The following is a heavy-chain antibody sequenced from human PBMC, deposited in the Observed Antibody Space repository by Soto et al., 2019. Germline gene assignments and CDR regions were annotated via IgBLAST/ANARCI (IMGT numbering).Heavy chain of an antibody. J-gene: IGHJ4*02. CDR3: ASGGSGTYHF. CDR1: DDSITGGGDF. Sequence: QVQLQESGPGLVKPSQTLTLTCPVSDDSITGGGDFGTWIRQLPGKGLEWLGSTYYRGNTFYNPSLTSRGTISLDPSQRRVSLRVTSVTAADTAIYVCASGGSGTYHFWGKGTLVIVSS. CDR2: TYYRGNT. V-gene: IGHV4-31*02. D-gene: IGHD3-10*01.